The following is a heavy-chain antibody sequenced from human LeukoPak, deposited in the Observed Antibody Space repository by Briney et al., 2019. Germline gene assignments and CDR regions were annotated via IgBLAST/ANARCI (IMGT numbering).Heavy chain of an antibody. CDR3: ARAYSSSSEGIWFDP. D-gene: IGHD6-6*01. CDR2: IYYSGST. J-gene: IGHJ5*02. V-gene: IGHV4-59*01. Sequence: SETLSLTCAVSGVSIRSYFWSWIRQPPGKGLEWIGYIYYSGSTNYNPSLKSRVTISVDTSKSQFSLNLSSVTAADTAVYYCARAYSSSSEGIWFDPWGQGTLVTVSS. CDR1: GVSIRSYF.